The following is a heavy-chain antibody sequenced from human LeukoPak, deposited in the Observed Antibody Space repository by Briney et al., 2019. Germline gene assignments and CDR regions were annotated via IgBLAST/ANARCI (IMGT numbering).Heavy chain of an antibody. J-gene: IGHJ4*02. V-gene: IGHV1-69*13. Sequence: GASVKVSCKASGGTFSSYAISWVRQAPGQGLEWMGGIIPIFGTANYAQKFQGRVTITADESTSTAYMELSSLRSEDTAVYYCARRDYGDYLYYFDYWGQGTLVTVSS. D-gene: IGHD4-17*01. CDR1: GGTFSSYA. CDR2: IIPIFGTA. CDR3: ARRDYGDYLYYFDY.